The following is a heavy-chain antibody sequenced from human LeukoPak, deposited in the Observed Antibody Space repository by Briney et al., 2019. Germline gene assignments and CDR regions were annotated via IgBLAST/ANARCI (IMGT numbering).Heavy chain of an antibody. J-gene: IGHJ6*04. CDR2: ISSSSSYI. Sequence: PGGSLRLSCAASGFTSSSYSMNWVRQAPGKGLEWVSSISSSSSYIYYADSVKGRFTISRDNAKNSLYLQMNSLRAEDTAVYYCARANSGYDYYYYGVDVWGKGTTVTVSS. CDR3: ARANSGYDYYYYGVDV. D-gene: IGHD5-12*01. CDR1: GFTSSSYS. V-gene: IGHV3-21*01.